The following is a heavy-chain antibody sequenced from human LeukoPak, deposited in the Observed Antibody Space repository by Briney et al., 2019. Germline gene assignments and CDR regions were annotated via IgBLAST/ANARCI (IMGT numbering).Heavy chain of an antibody. Sequence: PSETLSLTCTVSGGSISSSSYYWGWIRQPPGKGLEWIGSIYYSGSTCYNPSLKSRVTISVDTSKNQFSLKLSSVTAADTAVYYCAREDYYGSGSRFDYWGQGTLVTVSS. D-gene: IGHD3-10*01. V-gene: IGHV4-39*07. CDR3: AREDYYGSGSRFDY. J-gene: IGHJ4*02. CDR2: IYYSGST. CDR1: GGSISSSSYY.